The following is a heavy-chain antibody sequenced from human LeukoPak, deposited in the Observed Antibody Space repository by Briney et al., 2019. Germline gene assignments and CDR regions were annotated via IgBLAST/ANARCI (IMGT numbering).Heavy chain of an antibody. CDR2: IYYSGST. J-gene: IGHJ3*02. D-gene: IGHD2-2*01. Sequence: PSETLSLTCTVSGGSISSSSYYWGWIRQPPGKGLEWIGSIYYSGSTYYNPSLKSRVTISVDRSKNQFSLKLSSVTAADTAVYYCAREIVVVPAAIFAFDIWGQGTMVTVSS. CDR1: GGSISSSSYY. CDR3: AREIVVVPAAIFAFDI. V-gene: IGHV4-39*07.